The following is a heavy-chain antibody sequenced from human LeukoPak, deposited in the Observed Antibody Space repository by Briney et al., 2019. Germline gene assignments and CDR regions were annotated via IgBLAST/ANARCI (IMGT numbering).Heavy chain of an antibody. J-gene: IGHJ6*04. V-gene: IGHV4-34*01. D-gene: IGHD3-9*01. Sequence: SETLSLTCAVYCGSFSGYYWSWIRQPPGKGLEWIGEVNHSGSTNYNPSLKSRVTISVDTSKHQFSLKLSSVTAADTAVYYCARGRYFDWLVHYYYYYGMDVWGKGTTVTVSS. CDR1: CGSFSGYY. CDR2: VNHSGST. CDR3: ARGRYFDWLVHYYYYYGMDV.